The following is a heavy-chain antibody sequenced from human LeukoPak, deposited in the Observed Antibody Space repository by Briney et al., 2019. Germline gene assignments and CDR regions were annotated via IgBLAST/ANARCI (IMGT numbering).Heavy chain of an antibody. D-gene: IGHD3-10*01. Sequence: PGGSLRLSCAASGFTFNHYGMHWVRQAPGKGLEWVAFIRYDASDKYYADSVKGRFTISRDNSKNTLYLQMNSLGAEDTAVYYCAKDLVTGSLDYWGQGTLVTVSS. CDR3: AKDLVTGSLDY. V-gene: IGHV3-30*02. CDR2: IRYDASDK. J-gene: IGHJ4*02. CDR1: GFTFNHYG.